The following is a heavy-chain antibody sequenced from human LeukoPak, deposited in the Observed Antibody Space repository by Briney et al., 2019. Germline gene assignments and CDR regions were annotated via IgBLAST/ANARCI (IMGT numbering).Heavy chain of an antibody. J-gene: IGHJ4*02. CDR2: INPNSGGT. V-gene: IGHV1-2*02. CDR1: GYTFTGYY. Sequence: ASVKVSCKASGYTFTGYYMHWVRQAPGQGLEWMGWINPNSGGTNYAQKFQGRVTMTRDTSISTAYMELSRLRSDDTAVYYCARHVVVAAIFDYWGQGTLVTVSS. CDR3: ARHVVVAAIFDY. D-gene: IGHD2-15*01.